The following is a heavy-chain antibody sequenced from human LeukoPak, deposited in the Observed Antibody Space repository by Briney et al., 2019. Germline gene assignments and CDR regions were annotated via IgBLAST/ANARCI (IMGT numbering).Heavy chain of an antibody. V-gene: IGHV1-18*01. CDR2: ISTYNGNT. Sequence: GASVTVSCTASVYTFTIYGISWVRQAPGQGLEWMGWISTYNGNTKYAQKIQGRVTMTTDTSTSTAYMELRSLRSDDTAVYYCARDGGNFADDYWGQGTLVTVSS. D-gene: IGHD4-23*01. CDR3: ARDGGNFADDY. J-gene: IGHJ4*02. CDR1: VYTFTIYG.